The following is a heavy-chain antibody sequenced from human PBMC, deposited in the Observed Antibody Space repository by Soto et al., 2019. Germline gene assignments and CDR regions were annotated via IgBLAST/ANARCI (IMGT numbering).Heavy chain of an antibody. CDR1: RYTFAGYY. CDR3: AALMVRGINWFDS. Sequence: GASVKVSCKASRYTFAGYYMHWVRQAPGQGLEWMGWINPNSGGTNYAQKFQGRVTMTRDTSISTAYMELSRLRSDDTAVYYCAALMVRGINWFDSWGQGTLVTVSS. J-gene: IGHJ5*01. V-gene: IGHV1-2*02. CDR2: INPNSGGT. D-gene: IGHD3-10*01.